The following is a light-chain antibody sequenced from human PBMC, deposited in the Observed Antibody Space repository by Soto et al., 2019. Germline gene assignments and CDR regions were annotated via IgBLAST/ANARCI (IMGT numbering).Light chain of an antibody. Sequence: EIVMTQSPATMSLSPGERATLSCRASQSVSNSYLAWYQQKPGQAPRLLIYGASSRATGVPDRFSGSGSGTDFTLTISRLEPEDFAVYYCQQYGSSPLTFRQGTRLEIK. CDR3: QQYGSSPLT. CDR1: QSVSNSY. CDR2: GAS. J-gene: IGKJ5*01. V-gene: IGKV3-20*01.